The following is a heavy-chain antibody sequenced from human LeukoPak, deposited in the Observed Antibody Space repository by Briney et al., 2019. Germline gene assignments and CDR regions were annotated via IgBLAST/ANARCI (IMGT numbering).Heavy chain of an antibody. D-gene: IGHD5-18*01. V-gene: IGHV3-53*01. CDR2: IYGDGRI. Sequence: PGGSLRLSCAASGFTVTSNYMSWVRQAPGKGLEWVSVIYGDGRIHYADSVKGRFTISRDDSKSTLYLQMNSLRAEDTAVYYCARESGYSYGLAGFFDYWGQGTLVTVSS. CDR1: GFTVTSNY. CDR3: ARESGYSYGLAGFFDY. J-gene: IGHJ4*02.